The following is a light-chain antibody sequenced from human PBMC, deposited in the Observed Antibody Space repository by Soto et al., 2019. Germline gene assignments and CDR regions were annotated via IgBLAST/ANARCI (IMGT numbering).Light chain of an antibody. Sequence: QSVLTQPPSVSGAPGQRVTISCNGSNSNIGAGYDVHWYQQLPGTAPKLLIYGNSNRPSGVPDRFSGSKSGTSASLTITGLQAEDEADYYCQSYGDSLSGYVFGTGTKVTV. CDR1: NSNIGAGYD. CDR3: QSYGDSLSGYV. CDR2: GNS. J-gene: IGLJ1*01. V-gene: IGLV1-40*01.